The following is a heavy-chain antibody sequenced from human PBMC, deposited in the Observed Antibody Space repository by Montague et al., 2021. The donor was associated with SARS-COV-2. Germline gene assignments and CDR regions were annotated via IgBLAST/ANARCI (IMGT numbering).Heavy chain of an antibody. CDR1: GGSISSGGYY. CDR2: IYYSGST. D-gene: IGHD6-19*01. J-gene: IGHJ4*02. V-gene: IGHV4-31*03. CDR3: ATAEWGGWYFFDY. Sequence: TLSLTCTVSGGSISSGGYYWSWIRQHPGKGLEWIGYIYYSGSTYYNPSLKSRVTISVDTSKNQFSLKPSSVTAADTAVYYCATAEWGGWYFFDYWGQGTLVTVSS.